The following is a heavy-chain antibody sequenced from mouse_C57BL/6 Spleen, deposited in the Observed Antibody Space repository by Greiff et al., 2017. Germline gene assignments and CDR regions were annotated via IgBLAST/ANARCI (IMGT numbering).Heavy chain of an antibody. D-gene: IGHD2-3*01. CDR3: TRTDGSYAMDY. CDR2: IDPETGGT. V-gene: IGHV1-15*01. Sequence: VQLQQSGAELVRPGASVTLSCKASGYTFTDYEMHWVKQTPVHGLEWIGAIDPETGGTAYNQKFKGKAILTADKSSSTAYMELRSLTSEDSAVYYCTRTDGSYAMDYWGQGTSVTVSS. J-gene: IGHJ4*01. CDR1: GYTFTDYE.